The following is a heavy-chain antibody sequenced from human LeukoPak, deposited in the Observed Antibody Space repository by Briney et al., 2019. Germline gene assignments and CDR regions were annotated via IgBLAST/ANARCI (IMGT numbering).Heavy chain of an antibody. D-gene: IGHD2-2*02. Sequence: ASVKVSCKASGYTFTGYYMHWVRQAPGQGLEWVGWINPNSGGTNYAQKFQGRVTMTRDTSISTAYMELSRLRSDDTAVYYCAIDFCSTSCYTYWFDPWGQGTLVTVSS. V-gene: IGHV1-2*02. CDR2: INPNSGGT. CDR1: GYTFTGYY. CDR3: AIDFCSTSCYTYWFDP. J-gene: IGHJ5*02.